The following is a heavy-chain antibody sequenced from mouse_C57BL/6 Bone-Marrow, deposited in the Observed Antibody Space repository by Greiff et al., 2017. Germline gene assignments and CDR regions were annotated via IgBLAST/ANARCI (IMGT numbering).Heavy chain of an antibody. J-gene: IGHJ2*01. CDR1: GFTFSSYG. CDR3: ARHDPSYYFDY. Sequence: EVQLVESGGDLVKPGGSLKLSCAASGFTFSSYGMSWVRQTPDKRLEWVATISSGGSYTYYPDSVKGRFTISRDNAKNTLYLQMSSLKSEDTAMYYCARHDPSYYFDYWGQGTTLTVSS. V-gene: IGHV5-6*01. CDR2: ISSGGSYT.